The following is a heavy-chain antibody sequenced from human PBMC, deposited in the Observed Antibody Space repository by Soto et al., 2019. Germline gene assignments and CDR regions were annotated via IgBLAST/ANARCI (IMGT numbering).Heavy chain of an antibody. D-gene: IGHD3-10*01. CDR3: ARRYGSAFDI. J-gene: IGHJ3*02. CDR2: ISYSGST. V-gene: IGHV4-59*01. CDR1: GASITTYY. Sequence: SETLSLTCTVSGASITTYYWSWIRQPPGKGLEWIGYISYSGSTDYNPSLKSRVTISFDASKNQISLQVRSATAADTAVYYCARRYGSAFDIWGQGTMVTVSS.